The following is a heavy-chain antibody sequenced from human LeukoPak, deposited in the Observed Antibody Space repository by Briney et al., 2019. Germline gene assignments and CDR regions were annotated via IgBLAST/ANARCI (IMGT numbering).Heavy chain of an antibody. CDR2: ISGSGVDT. D-gene: IGHD3-10*01. CDR1: GFTFSTYA. Sequence: GGSLRLSCAASGFTFSTYAMSWVRQAPGKGLEWVSVISGSGVDTYYADSVRGRFTISRDNSKNTLFLQMNSLRADDTGIYYCANSSSGSYQPNWFDPWGRGTLVTVSS. V-gene: IGHV3-23*01. CDR3: ANSSSGSYQPNWFDP. J-gene: IGHJ5*02.